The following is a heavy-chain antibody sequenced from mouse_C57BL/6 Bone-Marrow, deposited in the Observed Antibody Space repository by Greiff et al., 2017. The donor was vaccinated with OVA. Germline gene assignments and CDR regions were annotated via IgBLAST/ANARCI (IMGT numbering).Heavy chain of an antibody. CDR1: GFSLTSYG. Sequence: QVQLQQSGPGLVQPSQSLSITCTVSGFSLTSYGVHWVRQSPGKGLEWLGVIWSGGSTDYNAAFISRLSISKDNSKSQVFFKMNSLQADDTAIYYCARLGGYPYFDYWGQGTTLTVSS. CDR2: IWSGGST. D-gene: IGHD2-2*01. V-gene: IGHV2-2*01. CDR3: ARLGGYPYFDY. J-gene: IGHJ2*01.